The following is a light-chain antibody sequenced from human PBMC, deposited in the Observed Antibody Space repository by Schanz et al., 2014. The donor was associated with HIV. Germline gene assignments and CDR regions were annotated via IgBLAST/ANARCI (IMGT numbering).Light chain of an antibody. V-gene: IGKV4-1*01. Sequence: DIVMTQSPDSLAVSLGERATIKCKSSQSVLHSPNNKNYLAWYQQKPGQPPKLLIYWASTRESGVPDRFSGSGSGXDFTLTISSLQAEDVAVYYCQQYYTTPQAFGQGTKVQIK. J-gene: IGKJ1*01. CDR1: QSVLHSPNNKNY. CDR3: QQYYTTPQA. CDR2: WAS.